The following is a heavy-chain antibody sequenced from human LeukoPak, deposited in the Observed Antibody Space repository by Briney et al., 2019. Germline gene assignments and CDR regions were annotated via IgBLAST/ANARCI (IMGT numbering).Heavy chain of an antibody. CDR2: INWNGGST. CDR1: VFTFCSAW. V-gene: IGHV3-20*04. Sequence: GGSLRLSCAASVFTFCSAWMSWVRQAPGKGLEWVSGINWNGGSTGYADSVKGRFTISRDNAKNSLYLQMNSLRAEDTALYYCARGGGYCSGGSCYTKPTYYYYMDVWGKGTTVTVSS. CDR3: ARGGGYCSGGSCYTKPTYYYYMDV. J-gene: IGHJ6*03. D-gene: IGHD2-15*01.